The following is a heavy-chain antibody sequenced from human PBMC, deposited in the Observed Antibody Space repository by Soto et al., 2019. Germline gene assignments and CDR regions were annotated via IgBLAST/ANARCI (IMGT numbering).Heavy chain of an antibody. CDR3: ARDEGYCSSASCSEFDP. CDR1: GYTFTSYG. Sequence: ASVKVSCKASGYTFTSYGITWARQAPGQGLEWMGWISAYNGNTNYAQKLQGRVTMTTDTSTNTAYMEVRSLRSDDTAVYYCARDEGYCSSASCSEFDPWGQGTLVTSPQ. J-gene: IGHJ5*02. CDR2: ISAYNGNT. V-gene: IGHV1-18*04. D-gene: IGHD2-2*01.